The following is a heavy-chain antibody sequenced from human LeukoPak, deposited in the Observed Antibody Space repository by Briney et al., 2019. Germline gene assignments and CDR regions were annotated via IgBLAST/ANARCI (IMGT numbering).Heavy chain of an antibody. J-gene: IGHJ3*02. V-gene: IGHV4-61*05. D-gene: IGHD2-21*01. CDR1: GVSISSSNYY. CDR3: ARSASWGLLVRDDAFDI. Sequence: ASETLSLTCTVSGVSISSSNYYWIWIRQPPGKGLEWIGYIHYSGSTNYNPSLKSRVTTSVDTSKKQFSLKLRSVTAADTAVYYCARSASWGLLVRDDAFDIWGQGTMVTVSS. CDR2: IHYSGST.